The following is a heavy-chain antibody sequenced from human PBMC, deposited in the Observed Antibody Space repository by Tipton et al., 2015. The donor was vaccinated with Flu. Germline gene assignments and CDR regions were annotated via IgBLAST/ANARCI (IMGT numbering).Heavy chain of an antibody. J-gene: IGHJ5*02. CDR1: GESMGINYY. D-gene: IGHD4-11*01. V-gene: IGHV4-38-2*01. Sequence: TLSLTCSVSGESMGINYYWGWIRQPPGEGLEWIGNIHRSGNTYHNPSLRSRVTMSVDSSRNQFSLRLSSVTAADTAVYYCARRDYINYVSESKNWFDPWGQGALVTVSS. CDR3: ARRDYINYVSESKNWFDP. CDR2: IHRSGNT.